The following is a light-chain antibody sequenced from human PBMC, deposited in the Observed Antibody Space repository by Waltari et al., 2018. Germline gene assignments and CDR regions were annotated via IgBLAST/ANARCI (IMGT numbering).Light chain of an antibody. V-gene: IGLV1-44*01. CDR2: GND. CDR1: NSTIGSNA. CDR3: AAWDESLKGWV. J-gene: IGLJ3*02. Sequence: QSVLTQPPSLSWTPGRRGTISCSGRNSTIGSNAVDWSQLLPGPAPKLPIQGNDQRPSGVPDRFSGSKFGASGSLAISGLQPEDESEYYCAAWDESLKGWVFGGGTRLTVL.